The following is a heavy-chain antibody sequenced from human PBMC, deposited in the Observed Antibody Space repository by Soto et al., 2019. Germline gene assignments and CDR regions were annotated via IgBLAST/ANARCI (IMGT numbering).Heavy chain of an antibody. CDR1: GGTFSSYA. CDR2: IIPIFGTA. J-gene: IGHJ2*01. CDR3: ATTETTMVVTPFWYFDL. D-gene: IGHD2-21*02. V-gene: IGHV1-69*13. Sequence: SVKVSCKASGGTFSSYAISRVRQAPGQGLEWMGGIIPIFGTANYAQKFQGRVTITADESTSTAYMELSSLRSEDTAVYYCATTETTMVVTPFWYFDLWGRGTLVTVSS.